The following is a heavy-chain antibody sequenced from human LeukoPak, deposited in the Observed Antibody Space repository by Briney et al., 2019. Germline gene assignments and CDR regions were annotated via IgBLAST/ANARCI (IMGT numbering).Heavy chain of an antibody. CDR1: GYTFTSYY. CDR3: ARDPYYYDSSGPRPLGAFDI. CDR2: INPSGGST. Sequence: ASVKVSCKASGYTFTSYYMHWVRQAPGQGLEWMGIINPSGGSTSYAQKFQGRVTMTRDTSTSTVYMELSSLRSEDTAVYYCARDPYYYDSSGPRPLGAFDIWGQGTMVTVSS. D-gene: IGHD3-22*01. J-gene: IGHJ3*02. V-gene: IGHV1-46*01.